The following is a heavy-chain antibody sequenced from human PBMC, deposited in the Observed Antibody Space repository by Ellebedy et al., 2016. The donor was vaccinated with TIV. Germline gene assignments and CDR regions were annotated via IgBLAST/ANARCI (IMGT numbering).Heavy chain of an antibody. J-gene: IGHJ5*02. CDR2: ITGSGDKM. Sequence: PGGSLRLSCAASGFFFSGHAMSWVRQAPGKGLEWVALITGSGDKMFYADSVKGRFTVSRDNSENTLYLQMNSLRVEDTALYSCVKIAGDVSGWGVAWGQGTLVSVSS. V-gene: IGHV3-23*01. CDR1: GFFFSGHA. D-gene: IGHD6-19*01. CDR3: VKIAGDVSGWGVA.